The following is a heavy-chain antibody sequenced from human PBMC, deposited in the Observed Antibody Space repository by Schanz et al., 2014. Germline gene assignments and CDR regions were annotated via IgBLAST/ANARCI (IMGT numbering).Heavy chain of an antibody. CDR2: IGYDGSEK. CDR3: ARGPIPIQGVPMDF. D-gene: IGHD3-10*01. V-gene: IGHV3-33*01. J-gene: IGHJ4*02. CDR1: GLNFDYYG. Sequence: VHLVESGGGVVQPGRSLRLSCATSGLNFDYYGMNWVRQAPGKGLEWVANIGYDGSEKYYVDSVKGRFTISRDNSKDTLYLQMSGLTPEDTAVYYCARGPIPIQGVPMDFWGQGTLVTVSS.